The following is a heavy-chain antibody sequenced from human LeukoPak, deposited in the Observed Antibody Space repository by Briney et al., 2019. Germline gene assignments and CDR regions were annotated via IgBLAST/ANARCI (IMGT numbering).Heavy chain of an antibody. V-gene: IGHV5-51*01. J-gene: IGHJ4*02. CDR2: IYPGDSDT. CDR1: GYSLTSYW. CDR3: ARSADTAMGPFDY. Sequence: GESLKISCKGSGYSLTSYWIGWVRQMPGKGLEWMGIIYPGDSDTRYSPSFQGQVTISADKSISTAYLQWSSLKASDTAMYYCARSADTAMGPFDYWGQGTLVTVSS. D-gene: IGHD5-18*01.